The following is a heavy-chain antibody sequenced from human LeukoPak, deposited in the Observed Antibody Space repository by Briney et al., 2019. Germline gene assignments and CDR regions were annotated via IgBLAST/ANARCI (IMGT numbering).Heavy chain of an antibody. Sequence: GGSLRLSCAASGFTFSSYTMHWVRQAPGKGLEYVSAISSNGGSTYYANSVKGRFTISRDNSKNTLYLQMGSLRAEDMAVYYCARVGYTSYYYYGMDVWGQGTTVTVSS. V-gene: IGHV3-64*01. J-gene: IGHJ6*02. CDR2: ISSNGGST. CDR1: GFTFSSYT. D-gene: IGHD6-13*01. CDR3: ARVGYTSYYYYGMDV.